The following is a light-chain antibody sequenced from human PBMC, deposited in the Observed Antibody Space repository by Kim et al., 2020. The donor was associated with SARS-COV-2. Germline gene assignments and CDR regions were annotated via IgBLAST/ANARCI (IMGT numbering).Light chain of an antibody. V-gene: IGKV1-5*03. CDR1: QSISSW. J-gene: IGKJ2*03. CDR3: QQYNSYSPRYS. Sequence: SGGDRGTITCRASQSISSWLAWYQQKPGKAPKLLIYKASSLESGVPSRFSGSGSGTEFTLNISSLQPDDFATYYCQQYNSYSPRYSFGQGTKLEI. CDR2: KAS.